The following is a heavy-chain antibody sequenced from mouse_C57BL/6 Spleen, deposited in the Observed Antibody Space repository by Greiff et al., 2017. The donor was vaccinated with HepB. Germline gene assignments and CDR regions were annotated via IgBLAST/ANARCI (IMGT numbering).Heavy chain of an antibody. CDR2: IRLKSDNYAT. J-gene: IGHJ4*01. V-gene: IGHV6-3*01. CDR1: GFTFSNYW. Sequence: EVKLVESGGGLVQPGGSMKLSCVASGFTFSNYWMNWVRQSPEKGLEWVAQIRLKSDNYATHYAESVKGMFTISRDDSKSRVYLQMNNLRAEDTGSYYCTGEVDYDWGAMDYWGQGTSVTVSS. CDR3: TGEVDYDWGAMDY. D-gene: IGHD2-4*01.